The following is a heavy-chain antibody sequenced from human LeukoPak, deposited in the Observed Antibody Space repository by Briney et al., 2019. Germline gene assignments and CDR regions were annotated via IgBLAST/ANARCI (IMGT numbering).Heavy chain of an antibody. Sequence: SETLSLTCTVSGGSISSYYWSWIRQPAGKGLEWIGRVYTRGNTNYTNYNPSLKSRVTMSVGTSKNQFSLKLNSVTAADTAVYYCVRAGAWTPYYYYGMDVWGQGTTVTVS. V-gene: IGHV4-4*07. D-gene: IGHD7-27*01. CDR3: VRAGAWTPYYYYGMDV. CDR1: GGSISSYY. CDR2: VYTRGNTNYT. J-gene: IGHJ6*02.